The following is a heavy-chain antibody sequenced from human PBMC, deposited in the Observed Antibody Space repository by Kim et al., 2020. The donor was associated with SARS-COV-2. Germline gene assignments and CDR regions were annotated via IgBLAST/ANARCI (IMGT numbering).Heavy chain of an antibody. V-gene: IGHV3-30*04. CDR2: ISYDGRNE. D-gene: IGHD3-16*01. Sequence: GGSLRLSCADSGFTFRTYAMHWVRQAPGKGLEWVAVISYDGRNEYHADSVKGRFTISRDNSKSTLYLQMNSLRAEDTAVYHCARDRFGSVVRGVDYWGQGTLVTVSS. J-gene: IGHJ4*02. CDR1: GFTFRTYA. CDR3: ARDRFGSVVRGVDY.